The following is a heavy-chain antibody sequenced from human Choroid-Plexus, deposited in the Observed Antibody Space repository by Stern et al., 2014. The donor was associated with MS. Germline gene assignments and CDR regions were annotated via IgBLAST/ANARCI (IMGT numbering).Heavy chain of an antibody. CDR3: AKDRQYLTYFFDH. Sequence: MQLVESGGGVVQPGRPLRLSCAASGFTFGRCAMHWVRQAPGKGLEWVAGVSYDGSNKYYADSVKGRFTVSRDNSQNTLYMQMSSLRAEDTAVYYCAKDRQYLTYFFDHWGQGSLVTVSS. J-gene: IGHJ5*02. CDR1: GFTFGRCA. D-gene: IGHD2-8*01. CDR2: VSYDGSNK. V-gene: IGHV3-30*18.